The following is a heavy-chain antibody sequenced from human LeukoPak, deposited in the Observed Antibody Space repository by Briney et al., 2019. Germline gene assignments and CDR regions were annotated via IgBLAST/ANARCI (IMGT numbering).Heavy chain of an antibody. D-gene: IGHD3-10*01. V-gene: IGHV4-30-4*08. CDR3: TRRCHGYNWFDP. CDR1: GASISSDYY. Sequence: SETLSLTCTVSGASISSDYYWSRIRQSPGKGLEWIGYIYYSGSTYYNSSLKSRVTISVDTSKNQFSLKLYSVTAADTAFYYCTRRCHGYNWFDPWGQGTLVTVSS. J-gene: IGHJ5*02. CDR2: IYYSGST.